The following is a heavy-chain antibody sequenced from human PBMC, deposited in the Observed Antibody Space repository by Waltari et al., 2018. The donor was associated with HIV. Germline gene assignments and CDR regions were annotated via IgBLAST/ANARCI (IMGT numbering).Heavy chain of an antibody. CDR3: SRDTFGEYDF. CDR2: INIDGRTI. CDR1: VFPLTNYW. J-gene: IGHJ4*02. V-gene: IGHV3-74*01. D-gene: IGHD3-3*01. Sequence: EVQLVQSGGALIKSGGSLILSCAASVFPLTNYWMHWVRQSPGKGLGWVARINIDGRTIDYADSVKGRFTISRDSAKNALSLQMNSLREEDTAVYYCSRDTFGEYDFWGQGALVTVSS.